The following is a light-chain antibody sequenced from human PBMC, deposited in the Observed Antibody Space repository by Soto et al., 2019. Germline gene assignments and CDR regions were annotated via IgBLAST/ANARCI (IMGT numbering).Light chain of an antibody. CDR1: QSVSSN. CDR2: GAS. V-gene: IGKV3-15*01. CDR3: QQSNNWWT. J-gene: IGKJ1*01. Sequence: EIVMTQSPATLSVSPGERATLSCRASQSVSSNLAWYQQKPSQAPRLLIYGASTRATGIPARFSGSGSGTEFTLTISSLQSEDFAVYYCQQSNNWWTFGQGTKVEIK.